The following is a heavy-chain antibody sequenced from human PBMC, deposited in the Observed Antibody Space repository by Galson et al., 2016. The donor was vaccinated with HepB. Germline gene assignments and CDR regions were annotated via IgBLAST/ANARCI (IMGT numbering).Heavy chain of an antibody. J-gene: IGHJ3*01. V-gene: IGHV3-23*01. CDR2: FVPTGSIR. CDR3: ARRGNYKGGALDV. D-gene: IGHD5-24*01. Sequence: SLRLSCAASGFTFNTYTMNSVRQAPGRGLEWVGSFVPTGSIRTYADTVNGRLTISRHNSKDTLHLHMNNLRVDATAVSYCARRGNYKGGALDVWGPGTPVAVSS. CDR1: GFTFNTYT.